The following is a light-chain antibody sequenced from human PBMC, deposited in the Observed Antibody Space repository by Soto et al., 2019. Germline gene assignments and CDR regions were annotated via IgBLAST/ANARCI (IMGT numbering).Light chain of an antibody. CDR3: VIYINVARL. CDR1: SGSVSTTYH. J-gene: IGLJ3*02. Sequence: QAVVPQEPSFSVSPGGTVTLTCGLSSGSVSTTYHPRWYQQTPGQAPRTLIYATNSRSPGVPDRFSGSILGNKAALTITGAQADDESDYYCVIYINVARLFGGGTKLNVL. CDR2: ATN. V-gene: IGLV8-61*01.